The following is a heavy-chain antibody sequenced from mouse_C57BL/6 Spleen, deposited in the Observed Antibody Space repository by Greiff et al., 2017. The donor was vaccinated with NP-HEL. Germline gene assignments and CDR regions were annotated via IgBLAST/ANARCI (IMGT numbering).Heavy chain of an antibody. Sequence: EVQLVESGGGLVKPGGSLKLSCAASGFTFSSYAMSWVRQTPEKRLEWVATICDGGSYTYYPDKVKGRFTISRDNAKNNLYLQMSHLTSEDTAMYYCARDTDGSSTGYFEVWGTGTTVTVAS. CDR3: ARDTDGSSTGYFEV. D-gene: IGHD1-1*01. J-gene: IGHJ1*03. CDR2: ICDGGSYT. V-gene: IGHV5-4*01. CDR1: GFTFSSYA.